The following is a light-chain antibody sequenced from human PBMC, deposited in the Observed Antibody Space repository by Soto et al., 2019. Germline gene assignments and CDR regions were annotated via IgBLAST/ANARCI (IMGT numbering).Light chain of an antibody. Sequence: DIVLTQSPGTLSLSPGERATLSCTASQSLSGSQLAWYQQKPGQAPRLIIHDASSRATGISDRFTGSGSGTDCTLTITTLEPEDVAVYYCQQYGSSPRTFGLGTKVDIK. CDR1: QSLSGSQ. CDR3: QQYGSSPRT. V-gene: IGKV3-20*01. CDR2: DAS. J-gene: IGKJ1*01.